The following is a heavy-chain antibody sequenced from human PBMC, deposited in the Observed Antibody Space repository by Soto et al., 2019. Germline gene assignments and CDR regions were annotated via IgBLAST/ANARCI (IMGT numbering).Heavy chain of an antibody. CDR1: GFTFDDHA. Sequence: EVQLVESGGGLIQPGRSLRLSCAASGFTFDDHAMHWVRQGLGKGLEWVAGISWHSGSIVYGDSAKGRFIISRDNVKNSLFLQMDSLRPEDTALYYCVREAISSGWSGGRIYNFDNWGQGTLVAVSS. CDR2: ISWHSGSI. V-gene: IGHV3-9*01. D-gene: IGHD6-19*01. J-gene: IGHJ4*02. CDR3: VREAISSGWSGGRIYNFDN.